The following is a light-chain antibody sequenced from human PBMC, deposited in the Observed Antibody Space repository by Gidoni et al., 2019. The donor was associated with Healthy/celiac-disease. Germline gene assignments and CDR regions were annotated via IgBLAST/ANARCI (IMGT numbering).Light chain of an antibody. CDR1: SSDVGSYNL. CDR2: EGS. Sequence: QHALTQLASVSGSPGQSITISCTGTSSDVGSYNLVSWYQQHPGKAPKLMIYEGSKRPSGVSNRFSGSKSGNTASLTISGLQAEDEADYYCCSYAGSSTFVVFGGGTKLTVL. J-gene: IGLJ2*01. V-gene: IGLV2-23*03. CDR3: CSYAGSSTFVV.